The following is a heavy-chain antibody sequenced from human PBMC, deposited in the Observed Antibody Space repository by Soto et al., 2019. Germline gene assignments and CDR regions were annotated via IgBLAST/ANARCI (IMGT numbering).Heavy chain of an antibody. V-gene: IGHV4-28*03. CDR2: IYYSGSA. CDR1: GGSISSSSW. J-gene: IGHJ3*02. D-gene: IGHD2-2*01. Sequence: SVTLSLTCAVAGGSISSSSWWGWIRQPPGKGLEWIGNIYYSGSAYYNPSLKSRVTMSVDTSKNQFSLKLTSVTAVDTAVYYCARGDYAKAFDIWGQGTTVTVSS. CDR3: ARGDYAKAFDI.